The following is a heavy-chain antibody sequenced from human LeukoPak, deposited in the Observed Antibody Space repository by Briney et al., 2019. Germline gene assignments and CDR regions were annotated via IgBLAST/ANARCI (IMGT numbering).Heavy chain of an antibody. J-gene: IGHJ4*02. CDR1: GGSISSSSYY. Sequence: PSETLSLTCTVSGGSISSSSYYWGWIRQPPGKGLEGIGSIYYSGSTYYNPSLKSRVTISVDTSKNQFSLKLSSVTAADTAVYYCARDVVSSWGDYFDYWGQGTLVTVSS. CDR3: ARDVVSSWGDYFDY. D-gene: IGHD6-13*01. CDR2: IYYSGST. V-gene: IGHV4-39*07.